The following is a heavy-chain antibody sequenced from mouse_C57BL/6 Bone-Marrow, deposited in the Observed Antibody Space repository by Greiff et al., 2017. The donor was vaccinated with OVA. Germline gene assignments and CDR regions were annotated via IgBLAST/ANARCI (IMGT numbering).Heavy chain of an antibody. CDR2: IYPRSGNT. J-gene: IGHJ3*01. CDR3: ARDYYGSSLVFAY. D-gene: IGHD1-1*01. Sequence: VKLVESGAELARPGASVKLSCKASGYTFTSYGISWVKQRTGQGLEWIGEIYPRSGNTYYNEKFKGKATLTADKSSSTAYMELRSLTSEDSAVYFCARDYYGSSLVFAYWGQGTLVTVSA. CDR1: GYTFTSYG. V-gene: IGHV1-81*01.